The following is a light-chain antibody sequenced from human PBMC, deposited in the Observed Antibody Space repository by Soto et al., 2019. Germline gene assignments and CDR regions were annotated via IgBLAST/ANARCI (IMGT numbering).Light chain of an antibody. J-gene: IGKJ1*01. CDR3: QQYNNWPWT. CDR2: GAS. V-gene: IGKV3-15*01. CDR1: QSVSSN. Sequence: EIAMTQSPATLSVSPGDSATLSCRASQSVSSNLAWYQQKPGQAPRLLIYGASTRATGIPARFSGSGSGTEFTLTISSLQSEDFAVYYCQQYNNWPWTFGQGTKVDIK.